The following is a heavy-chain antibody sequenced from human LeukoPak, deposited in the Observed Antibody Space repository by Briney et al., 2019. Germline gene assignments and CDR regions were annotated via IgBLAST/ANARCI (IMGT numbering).Heavy chain of an antibody. Sequence: PGGSLRLSCAASGFTFSSYSMNWVRQAPGKGLEWVSYISSSSSTIYYADSVKGRFTISRDNAKNSLYLQMTSLRAEDTAVYYCATITMVRGVMRTWGQGTLVTVSS. CDR3: ATITMVRGVMRT. CDR2: ISSSSSTI. CDR1: GFTFSSYS. V-gene: IGHV3-48*01. D-gene: IGHD3-10*01. J-gene: IGHJ4*02.